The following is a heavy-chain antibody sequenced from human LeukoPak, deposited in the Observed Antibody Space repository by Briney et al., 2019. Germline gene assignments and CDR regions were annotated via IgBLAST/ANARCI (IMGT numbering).Heavy chain of an antibody. CDR1: GGSTRTITSY. V-gene: IGHV4-39*07. CDR3: ARESSSSRYFMDV. J-gene: IGHJ6*03. D-gene: IGHD6-6*01. CDR2: IHYSGST. Sequence: SETPSLTCSVSGGSTRTITSYWGWVRQPPGKGLEWIGSIHYSGSTYKNPSLESRVTISMDTSKSQFSLKVPSLTAADSAVYFCARESSSSRYFMDVWGRGTTATVSS.